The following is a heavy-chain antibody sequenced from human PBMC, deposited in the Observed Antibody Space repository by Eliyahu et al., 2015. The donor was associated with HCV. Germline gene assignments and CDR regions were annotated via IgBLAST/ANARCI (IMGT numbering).Heavy chain of an antibody. J-gene: IGHJ5*02. CDR3: ARDLARNYDYPRWFDP. V-gene: IGHV3-21*01. CDR1: GLSFSTYS. Sequence: EVQLVESGGGLVKPGGSLRLSCEASGLSFSTYSMNWVRQAPGKGLEWGSSISSSSSYIYYADSVKGRFTISRDNAKNSLYLQMNSLRAEDTAVYYCARDLARNYDYPRWFDPWGQGTLVTVSS. CDR2: ISSSSSYI. D-gene: IGHD3-3*01.